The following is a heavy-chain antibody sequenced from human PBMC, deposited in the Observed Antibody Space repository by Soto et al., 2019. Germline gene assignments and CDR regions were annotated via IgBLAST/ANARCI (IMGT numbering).Heavy chain of an antibody. CDR3: AISAYDSSGWFDY. V-gene: IGHV4-30-4*01. CDR1: GGSISSGDYY. D-gene: IGHD3-22*01. Sequence: SETLSLTCTVSGGSISSGDYYWSWIRQPPGKGLEWIGYIYYSGSTYYNPSLKSRVTISVDTSKNQFSLKLSSVTAADTAVYYCAISAYDSSGWFDYWGQGTLVTVSS. CDR2: IYYSGST. J-gene: IGHJ4*02.